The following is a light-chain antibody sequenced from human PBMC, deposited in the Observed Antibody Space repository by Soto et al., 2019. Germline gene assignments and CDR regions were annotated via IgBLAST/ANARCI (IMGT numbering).Light chain of an antibody. CDR3: QQRSDWVT. CDR1: QSFSNS. Sequence: EIVLTQSPATLSLSSGARATLSWGASQSFSNSLAWFQQKPGQPPRLLIYDASNRAAGIPARFSGSGSGTDFTLTISRLEPEDFAVYCCQQRSDWVTFGQGTRLEIK. V-gene: IGKV3-11*01. CDR2: DAS. J-gene: IGKJ5*01.